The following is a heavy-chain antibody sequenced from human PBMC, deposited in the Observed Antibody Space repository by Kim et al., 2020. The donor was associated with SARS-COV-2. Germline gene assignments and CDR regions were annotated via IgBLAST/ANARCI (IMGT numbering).Heavy chain of an antibody. CDR3: AKEFPVGELEPWFDP. CDR2: IYSGGSST. Sequence: GGSLRLSCAASGFTFSSYAMSWVRQAPGKGLEWVSVIYSGGSSTYYADSVKGRFTISRDNSKNTLYLQMNSLRAEDTAVYYCAKEFPVGELEPWFDPWGQGTLVTVSS. V-gene: IGHV3-23*03. D-gene: IGHD1-1*01. CDR1: GFTFSSYA. J-gene: IGHJ5*02.